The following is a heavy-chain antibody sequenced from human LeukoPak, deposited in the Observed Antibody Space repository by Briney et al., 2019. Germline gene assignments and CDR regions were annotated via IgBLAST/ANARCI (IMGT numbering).Heavy chain of an antibody. Sequence: SQTLSVTCTVSGGSIRSGSDYWSWIRQPAGKGLEWIGRIYTSGSTNYNPSLKSRVTISVDTSKNQFSLKLSSVTAADTAVYYCARGSCSSTSCYMGDYWGQGTLVTVSS. CDR1: GGSIRSGSDY. CDR2: IYTSGST. V-gene: IGHV4-61*02. J-gene: IGHJ4*02. CDR3: ARGSCSSTSCYMGDY. D-gene: IGHD2-2*02.